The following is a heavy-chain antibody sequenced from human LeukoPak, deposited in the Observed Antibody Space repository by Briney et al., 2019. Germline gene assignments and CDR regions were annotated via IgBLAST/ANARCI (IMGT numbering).Heavy chain of an antibody. CDR1: GFTLSSYA. D-gene: IGHD3-10*01. CDR2: ISYDGSNK. Sequence: GGSLRLSCAASGFTLSSYAMHWVRQAPGKGLEWVAIISYDGSNKYYADSVKGRLTISRDNSKNTLYLQMSSLRAADTAVYFCARSSPTMVSDAFDIWGQGTLVTVSS. CDR3: ARSSPTMVSDAFDI. V-gene: IGHV3-30*04. J-gene: IGHJ3*02.